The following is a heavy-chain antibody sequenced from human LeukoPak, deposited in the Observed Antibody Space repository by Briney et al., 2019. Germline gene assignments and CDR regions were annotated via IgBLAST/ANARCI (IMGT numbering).Heavy chain of an antibody. CDR3: AREVDSSSWFPLDY. V-gene: IGHV1-69*04. D-gene: IGHD6-13*01. CDR1: GGTFSSYA. CDR2: IIPILGIA. Sequence: ASVKVSCKASGGTFSSYAISWVRQAPGQGLEWMGRIIPILGIANYAQKFQGRVTITADKSTSTAYMELSSLRSEDTAVCYCAREVDSSSWFPLDYWGQGTLVTVSS. J-gene: IGHJ4*02.